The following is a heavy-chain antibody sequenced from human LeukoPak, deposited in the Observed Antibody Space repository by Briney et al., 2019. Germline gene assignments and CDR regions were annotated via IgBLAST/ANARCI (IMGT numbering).Heavy chain of an antibody. CDR2: INHSGST. J-gene: IGHJ4*02. CDR3: ARVGYRHYDSSGYFRSYPPAPAPPKY. V-gene: IGHV4-34*01. Sequence: PSGTLSLTCAVYGGSFSGYYWSWIRQPPGKGLEWIGEINHSGSTNYNPSLKSRVTISVDTSKNQFSLKLSSVTAADTAVYYCARVGYRHYDSSGYFRSYPPAPAPPKYWGQGTLVTVSS. CDR1: GGSFSGYY. D-gene: IGHD3-22*01.